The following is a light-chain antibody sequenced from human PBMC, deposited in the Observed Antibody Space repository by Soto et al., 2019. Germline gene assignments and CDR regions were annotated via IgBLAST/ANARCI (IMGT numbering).Light chain of an antibody. V-gene: IGLV2-14*01. CDR1: SSDVGGYNY. Sequence: QSALTQPASVYGSPGQSITISCTGTSSDVGGYNYVSWYQQHPGKAPKLMIYDVSNRPSGVSNRFSGSKSGNTASLTISGLQAEDEADYYCSSYTSSSTLDVVFGGGTKVTVL. CDR2: DVS. J-gene: IGLJ2*01. CDR3: SSYTSSSTLDVV.